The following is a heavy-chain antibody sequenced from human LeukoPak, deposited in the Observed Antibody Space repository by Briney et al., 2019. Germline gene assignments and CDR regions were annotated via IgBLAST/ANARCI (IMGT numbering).Heavy chain of an antibody. J-gene: IGHJ5*02. D-gene: IGHD6-19*01. V-gene: IGHV4-38-2*02. CDR1: GYSISSGYY. CDR2: SGST. CDR3: AVAGKRASWFDP. Sequence: SETLSLTCTVSGYSISSGYYWGWIRQPPGKGLEWIGSGSTYYNPSLKSRVTISVDTSKNQFSLKLSSVTAADTAVYYCAVAGKRASWFDPWGQGTLVTVSS.